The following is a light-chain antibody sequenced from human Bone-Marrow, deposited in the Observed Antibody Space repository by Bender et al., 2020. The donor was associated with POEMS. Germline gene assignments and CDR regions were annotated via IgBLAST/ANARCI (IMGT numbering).Light chain of an antibody. Sequence: YQHLPGTAPKLLIYSSHRRPSEVPDRFSGSRSGTSASLAISGLQADDEADYYCSSYAGTMHLGVFGGGTKLTVL. V-gene: IGLV1-44*01. J-gene: IGLJ3*02. CDR2: SSH. CDR3: SSYAGTMHLGV.